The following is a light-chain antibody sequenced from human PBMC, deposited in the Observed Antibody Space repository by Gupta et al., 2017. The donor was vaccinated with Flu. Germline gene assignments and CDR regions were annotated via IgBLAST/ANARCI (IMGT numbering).Light chain of an antibody. V-gene: IGLV2-11*01. Sequence: QSALTQPRSVSGSPGQSVTISCTGTSADGTGYKYVSWYQQHPGKAPKLILYDVDQRPSGVPDRFSGSKSDTTASLTISGLQADDEANYFCSAYVHPYTSIFGGGTKLTVL. CDR3: SAYVHPYTSI. CDR2: DVD. J-gene: IGLJ2*01. CDR1: SADGTGYKY.